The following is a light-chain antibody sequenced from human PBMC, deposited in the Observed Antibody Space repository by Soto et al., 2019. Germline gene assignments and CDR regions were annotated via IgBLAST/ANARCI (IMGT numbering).Light chain of an antibody. Sequence: IVMTRAPSTLSVSPGGRATLSCRASQSVSSNLAWYQQKPGQAPRLLIYGASTRATGIPARFSGSGSGTEFTLTISSLQSEDFAVYYCQHYNNWPITFGQGTRLENK. J-gene: IGKJ5*01. CDR3: QHYNNWPIT. V-gene: IGKV3-15*01. CDR2: GAS. CDR1: QSVSSN.